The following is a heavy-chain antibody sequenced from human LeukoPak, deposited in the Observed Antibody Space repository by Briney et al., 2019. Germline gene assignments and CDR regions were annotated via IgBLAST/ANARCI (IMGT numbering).Heavy chain of an antibody. CDR2: ISYDGSNK. J-gene: IGHJ4*02. D-gene: IGHD1-26*01. Sequence: GRSLRLSCAASGFTFSSYAMHWVRQAPGKGLEWVAVISYDGSNKYYADSVKGRFTISRDNSKNTLYLQMNSLRAEDTAVYYCARGSGSGRDRLGIYFDYWGQGTLVTVSS. CDR3: ARGSGSGRDRLGIYFDY. V-gene: IGHV3-30-3*01. CDR1: GFTFSSYA.